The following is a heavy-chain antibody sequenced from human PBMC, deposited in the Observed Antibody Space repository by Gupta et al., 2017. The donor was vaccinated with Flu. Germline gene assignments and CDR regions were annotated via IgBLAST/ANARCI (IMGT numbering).Heavy chain of an antibody. CDR3: ARGGRMGGLRVPSPPKTSKKTRLGELSPFDY. CDR1: GGSFSVYY. D-gene: IGHD3-16*02. J-gene: IGHJ4*02. V-gene: IGHV4-34*01. Sequence: QVQLQQRGAGLLKPSETRSLTCAVSGGSFSVYYCSWIRQPPWKGLEWIGEINHSGSTDYNPSHKSRVTITVDTSKAQFSLKLCSVTAAEPVVYFCARGGRMGGLRVPSPPKTSKKTRLGELSPFDYWGQGTLVTVSS. CDR2: INHSGST.